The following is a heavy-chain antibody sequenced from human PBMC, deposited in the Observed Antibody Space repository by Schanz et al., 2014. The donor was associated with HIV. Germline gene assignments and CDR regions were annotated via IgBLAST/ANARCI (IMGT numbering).Heavy chain of an antibody. V-gene: IGHV3-30*03. Sequence: QVQLVESGGGVVQPGRSLRLSCAASGFTFDSYGIHWVRQAPGKGLEWVAVISYDGTNKKFADSVKGRFTISRDNSKNTLYLQMKSLRPEDTAMYYCARDRHYYDSKYLGKGNYYYYYGMDVWGQGTTVTVSS. CDR1: GFTFDSYG. CDR3: ARDRHYYDSKYLGKGNYYYYYGMDV. J-gene: IGHJ6*02. CDR2: ISYDGTNK. D-gene: IGHD3-22*01.